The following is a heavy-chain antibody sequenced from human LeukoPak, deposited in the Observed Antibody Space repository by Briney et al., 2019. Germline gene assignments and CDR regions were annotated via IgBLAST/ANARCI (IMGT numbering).Heavy chain of an antibody. Sequence: PGGSLRLSCAASGFTFSNAWMSWVRQAPGKGLEWVGRIKSKTDGGTTDYAAPVKGRFTISRDDSKSIAYLQMNSLKTEDTAVYYCTRPSIAAAGTIEKFDYWGQGTLVTVSS. CDR2: IKSKTDGGTT. CDR3: TRPSIAAAGTIEKFDY. CDR1: GFTFSNAW. J-gene: IGHJ4*02. V-gene: IGHV3-15*01. D-gene: IGHD6-13*01.